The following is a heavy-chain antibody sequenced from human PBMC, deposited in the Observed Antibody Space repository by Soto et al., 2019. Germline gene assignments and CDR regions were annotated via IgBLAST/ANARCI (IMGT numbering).Heavy chain of an antibody. D-gene: IGHD3-10*01. CDR2: IIPIFGTA. Sequence: ASVKVSCKASGGTFSSYAISWVRQAPGQGLEWMGGIIPIFGTANYAQKFQGRVTITADESTSTAYMELSSLRSEDTAVYYCARDLGFGESHPNSNGMDVWGQGTTVTVAS. V-gene: IGHV1-69*13. CDR3: ARDLGFGESHPNSNGMDV. J-gene: IGHJ6*02. CDR1: GGTFSSYA.